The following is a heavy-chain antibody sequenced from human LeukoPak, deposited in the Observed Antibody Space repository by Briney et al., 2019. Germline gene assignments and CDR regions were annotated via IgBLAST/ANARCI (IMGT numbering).Heavy chain of an antibody. CDR2: ILEDGRYQ. CDR1: GFTFSNYM. Sequence: PGGSLRLSCAASGFTFSNYMMHWVRQASGKGLDWVAVILEDGRYQYYADSVKGRFTISRDNSKNTLFLQMNSLRAEDTAVYYCAKDENYSFDYWGQGTLVTVSS. D-gene: IGHD3-10*01. V-gene: IGHV3-30*04. CDR3: AKDENYSFDY. J-gene: IGHJ4*02.